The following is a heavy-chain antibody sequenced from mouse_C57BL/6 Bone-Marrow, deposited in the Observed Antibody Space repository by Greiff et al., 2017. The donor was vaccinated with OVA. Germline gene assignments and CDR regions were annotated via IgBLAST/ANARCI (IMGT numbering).Heavy chain of an antibody. V-gene: IGHV2-2*01. CDR2: IWSGGST. CDR1: GFSLTSYG. Sequence: QVQLQQSGPGLVQPSQSLSITCTVSGFSLTSYGVHWVRQSPGKGLEWLGVIWSGGSTDYNAAFISRLSISKDNSKSQVFFKMNSLQADDTAIYYCARNNYGSSSLYYAMDYWGQGTSVTVSS. D-gene: IGHD1-1*01. J-gene: IGHJ4*01. CDR3: ARNNYGSSSLYYAMDY.